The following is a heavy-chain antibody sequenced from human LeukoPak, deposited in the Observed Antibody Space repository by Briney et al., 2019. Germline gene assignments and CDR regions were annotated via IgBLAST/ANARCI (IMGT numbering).Heavy chain of an antibody. V-gene: IGHV3-30*04. D-gene: IGHD1-26*01. Sequence: PGGSLRLSFAASGFSFRTYSVHWFRQAPGKGLECVAAISYDGGSGHYADSVKGRFIISRDNSKSMLYLQMDSLRVEDTAVCYCARAAYKIVDRHYYYGMDVWGQGTTVTVSS. CDR3: ARAAYKIVDRHYYYGMDV. J-gene: IGHJ6*02. CDR2: ISYDGGSG. CDR1: GFSFRTYS.